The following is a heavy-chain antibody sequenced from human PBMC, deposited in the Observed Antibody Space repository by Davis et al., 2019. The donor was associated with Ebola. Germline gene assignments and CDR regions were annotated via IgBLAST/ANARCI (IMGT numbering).Heavy chain of an antibody. D-gene: IGHD5-12*01. CDR2: INPNDGRT. CDR3: TTPGGQDSGYDGFDI. CDR1: GYTFTNYY. Sequence: AASVTVSCKASGYTFTNYYMHWVRQAPGQGLEWMGMINPNDGRTIYAQKFQGRVTVTRDTSTTTVYMDLSSLRSEDTALYYCTTPGGQDSGYDGFDIWGQGTMVTVSS. V-gene: IGHV1-46*03. J-gene: IGHJ3*02.